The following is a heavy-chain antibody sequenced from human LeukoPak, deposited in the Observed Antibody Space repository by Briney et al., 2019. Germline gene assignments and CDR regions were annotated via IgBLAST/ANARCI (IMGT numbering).Heavy chain of an antibody. V-gene: IGHV1-8*01. J-gene: IGHJ6*04. CDR2: MNPNSGNT. Sequence: ASVKVSCKASGYTFTSYDSNWVRQATGQGLEWMGWMNPNSGNTGYAQRFQGRVTMTRNTSISTAYMELSSLRSEDTAVYYCARAKDYGNHNYYYGMDVWGKGTTVTVSS. CDR3: ARAKDYGNHNYYYGMDV. CDR1: GYTFTSYD. D-gene: IGHD4-11*01.